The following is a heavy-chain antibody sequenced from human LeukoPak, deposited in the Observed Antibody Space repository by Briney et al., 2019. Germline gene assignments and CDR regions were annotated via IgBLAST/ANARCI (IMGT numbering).Heavy chain of an antibody. CDR3: ARGGIPPLYYFDY. J-gene: IGHJ4*02. CDR1: GFTFDDYA. CDR2: ISWNSGRI. Sequence: GRSLRLSCAASGFTFDDYAMHWVRHAPGKCLEWVSGISWNSGRIGYADSVKGRFTISRDNDKNSLYLQMNSLRAEDTALYYCARGGIPPLYYFDYWGQGTLVTVSS. D-gene: IGHD6-13*01. V-gene: IGHV3-9*01.